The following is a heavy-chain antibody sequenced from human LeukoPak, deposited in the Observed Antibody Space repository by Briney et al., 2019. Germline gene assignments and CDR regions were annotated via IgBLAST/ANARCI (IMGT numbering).Heavy chain of an antibody. Sequence: ASVKVSCKASGGTFSSYAISWLRQAPGQGLEWMGGIIPIFGTANYAQKFQGRVTITADESTSTAYMELSSLRSEDTAVYYCARGLITHYDILTGYSDYWGQGTLVTVSS. CDR3: ARGLITHYDILTGYSDY. V-gene: IGHV1-69*13. J-gene: IGHJ4*02. CDR2: IIPIFGTA. D-gene: IGHD3-9*01. CDR1: GGTFSSYA.